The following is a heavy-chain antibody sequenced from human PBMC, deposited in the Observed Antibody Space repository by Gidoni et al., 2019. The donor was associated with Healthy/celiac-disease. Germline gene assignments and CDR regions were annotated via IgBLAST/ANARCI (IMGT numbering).Heavy chain of an antibody. CDR1: GYTFISYA. V-gene: IGHV1-3*01. CDR2: INAGNGNT. D-gene: IGHD2-2*01. Sequence: QVQLVQSGAEVKKPGASVKVSCTASGYTFISYAMHWVRQAPGQRLEWMGWINAGNGNTKYSQKFQGRVTITRDTSASTAYMELSSLRSEDTAVYYCARDEEYCSSTSCYNWFDPWGQGTLVTVSS. J-gene: IGHJ5*02. CDR3: ARDEEYCSSTSCYNWFDP.